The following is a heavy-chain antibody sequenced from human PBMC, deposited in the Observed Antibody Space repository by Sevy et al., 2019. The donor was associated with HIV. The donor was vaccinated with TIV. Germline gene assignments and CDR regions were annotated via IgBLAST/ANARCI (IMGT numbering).Heavy chain of an antibody. V-gene: IGHV3-48*04. CDR3: ARDRVQYYYDSSGYFHYYYYYGMDV. J-gene: IGHJ6*02. Sequence: GGSLRLSCAASGFSFSDYSMNWVRQAPGKGLEWVSYISSSGSTIYYADSVKGRFTISRDNAKNSLYLQMNSLRAEDTAVYYCARDRVQYYYDSSGYFHYYYYYGMDVWGQGTTVTVSS. CDR2: ISSSGSTI. CDR1: GFSFSDYS. D-gene: IGHD3-22*01.